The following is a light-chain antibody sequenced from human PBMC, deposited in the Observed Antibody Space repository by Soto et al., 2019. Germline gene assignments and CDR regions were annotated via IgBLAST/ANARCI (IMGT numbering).Light chain of an antibody. CDR1: QNIDIN. CDR3: QQRHMWPIT. J-gene: IGKJ5*01. Sequence: EIVMTQSPATLSVSPGERATLSCRASQNIDINLVWYQQKPGQAPRLLIFRASTRATDIPARFSGSGSGTEFTLTISSLQSEDFAVYYCQQRHMWPITFGQGTRLEIK. CDR2: RAS. V-gene: IGKV3-15*01.